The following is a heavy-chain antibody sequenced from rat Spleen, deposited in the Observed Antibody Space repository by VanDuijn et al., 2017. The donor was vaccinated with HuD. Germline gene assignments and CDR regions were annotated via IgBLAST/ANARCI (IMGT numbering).Heavy chain of an antibody. D-gene: IGHD1-12*03. V-gene: IGHV5-17*01. Sequence: EVQLVESGGGLVQPGRSLKLSCAASGFTFSDYAMAWVRQAPGKGLEWVSSINPESSSTCYSDSVKGRFTISKDNAENTQYLQMDSLRSEDTATYYCARHGVYDGYYLYYFDYWGQGVMVTVSS. CDR1: GFTFSDYA. J-gene: IGHJ2*01. CDR3: ARHGVYDGYYLYYFDY. CDR2: INPESSST.